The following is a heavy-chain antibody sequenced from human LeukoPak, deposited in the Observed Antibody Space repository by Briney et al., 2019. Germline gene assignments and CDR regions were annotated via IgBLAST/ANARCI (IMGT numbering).Heavy chain of an antibody. CDR1: GDSINSLDL. V-gene: IGHV4-4*02. Sequence: SGTLSLTCTVSGDSINSLDLWNWVRQPPGKGLEWIGEMYLSGTTHSNPSVKSRVTISIDKSKNQFFLTLSSVTAADTAVYYCAGLVGRYSSGLYYYYFDYWGQGTLVTVSS. CDR2: MYLSGTT. D-gene: IGHD3-22*01. CDR3: AGLVGRYSSGLYYYYFDY. J-gene: IGHJ4*02.